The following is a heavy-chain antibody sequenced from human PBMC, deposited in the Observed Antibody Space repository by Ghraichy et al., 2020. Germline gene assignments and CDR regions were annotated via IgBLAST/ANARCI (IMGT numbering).Heavy chain of an antibody. CDR1: GFTVSNTY. CDR3: TRDPDMDV. J-gene: IGHJ6*02. V-gene: IGHV3-53*01. CDR2: IYGDGST. Sequence: GGSLRLSCAASGFTVSNTYMSWVRQAPGKGLECMSVIYGDGSTYYADSVKGRFTISRDNPKNTIYLQVSSLRAEDTAVFYCTRDPDMDVWGQGTTVTVSS.